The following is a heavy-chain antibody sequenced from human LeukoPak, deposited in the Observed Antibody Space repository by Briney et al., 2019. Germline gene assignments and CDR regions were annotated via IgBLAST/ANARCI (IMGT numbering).Heavy chain of an antibody. CDR3: ARVLRFLEWFNWFDP. J-gene: IGHJ5*02. D-gene: IGHD3-3*01. Sequence: PSETLSLTCAVYGGSFSGYYWSWIRQLPGKGLEWIGEINHSGSTNYNPSLKSRVTISVDTSKNQFSLKLSSVTAADTAVYYCARVLRFLEWFNWFDPWGQGTLVTVSS. CDR2: INHSGST. V-gene: IGHV4-34*01. CDR1: GGSFSGYY.